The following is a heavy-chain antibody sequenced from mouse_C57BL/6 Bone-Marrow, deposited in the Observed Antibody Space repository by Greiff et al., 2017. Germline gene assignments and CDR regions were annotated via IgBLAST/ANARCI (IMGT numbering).Heavy chain of an antibody. J-gene: IGHJ2*01. CDR1: GFNINDYY. V-gene: IGHV14-2*01. CDR3: TRALIYDGTSY. Sequence: VQLQQSGAELVKPGASVKLSCTASGFNINDYYIHWVKQRTEKGLEWIGRIDPEDGDTKYAPKFQDKAPITADTSSNTAYLQLSSLTSEDTAVYYCTRALIYDGTSYWCQGTALTVSS. CDR2: IDPEDGDT. D-gene: IGHD1-1*01.